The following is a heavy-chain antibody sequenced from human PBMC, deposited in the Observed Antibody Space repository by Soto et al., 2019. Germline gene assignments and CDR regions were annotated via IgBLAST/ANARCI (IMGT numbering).Heavy chain of an antibody. CDR3: ARVVGYSSGWYVTLYYFDY. CDR1: GGSISSGGYY. Sequence: QVQLQESGPGLVKPSQTLSLTCTVSGGSISSGGYYWSWIRQHPGKGLEWIGYIYYSGSTYYNPSLKRRVTISVDTSKNQFSLKLSSVTAADTAVYYCARVVGYSSGWYVTLYYFDYWGQGTLVTVSS. V-gene: IGHV4-31*03. J-gene: IGHJ4*02. D-gene: IGHD6-19*01. CDR2: IYYSGST.